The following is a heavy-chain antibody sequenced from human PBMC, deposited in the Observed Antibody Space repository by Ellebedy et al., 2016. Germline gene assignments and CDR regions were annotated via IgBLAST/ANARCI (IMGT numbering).Heavy chain of an antibody. CDR2: IYYSGNT. J-gene: IGHJ4*02. CDR1: GGSIGSGAFY. V-gene: IGHV4-31*03. CDR3: ARDRLFRTDSPGGEFDY. D-gene: IGHD3-16*01. Sequence: SETLSLTXTVSGGSIGSGAFYWSWIRQHPGKGLEWIGHIYYSGNTDYNPSLKSRVSISVDTSKNQFSLKLTSVTAADTAVYYCARDRLFRTDSPGGEFDYWGQGTLVTVSS.